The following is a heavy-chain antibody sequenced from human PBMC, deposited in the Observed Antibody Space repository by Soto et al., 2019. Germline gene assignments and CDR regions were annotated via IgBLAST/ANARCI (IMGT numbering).Heavy chain of an antibody. J-gene: IGHJ4*02. CDR2: ISAYNGNT. D-gene: IGHD3-9*01. V-gene: IGHV1-18*01. CDR3: ARSETYYDILTGYYLAPFDY. CDR1: GYTFTSYG. Sequence: ASVKVSCKASGYTFTSYGISWVRQAPGQGLEWMGWISAYNGNTNYAQKLQGRVTMTTDTSTSTAYMELRSLRSDDTAVYYCARSETYYDILTGYYLAPFDYWGQGTLVTVSS.